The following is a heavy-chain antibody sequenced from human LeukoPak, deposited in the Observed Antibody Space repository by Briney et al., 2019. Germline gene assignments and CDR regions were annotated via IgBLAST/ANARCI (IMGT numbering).Heavy chain of an antibody. Sequence: GGPLRLSCEASGFTFSSYSVNWVRQAPGKGLEWLLYISSSSSTIYYADSVKGRFTISRDNAKNSLYLQMNSLRDEDTAVYYCARGGIAATRHAFDIWGQGTMVTVSS. CDR3: ARGGIAATRHAFDI. V-gene: IGHV3-48*02. CDR2: ISSSSSTI. J-gene: IGHJ3*02. CDR1: GFTFSSYS. D-gene: IGHD6-13*01.